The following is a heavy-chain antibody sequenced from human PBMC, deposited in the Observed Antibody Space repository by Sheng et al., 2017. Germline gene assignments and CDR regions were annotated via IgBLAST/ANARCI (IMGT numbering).Heavy chain of an antibody. V-gene: IGHV4-34*01. D-gene: IGHD4-17*01. Sequence: QVQLQQWGAGLLKPSETLSLTCAVYGGSFSGYYWSWIRQPPGKGLEWIGEINHSGSTNYNPSLKSRVTISVDTSKNQFSLKLSSVTAADTAVYYCARGWPPRYGDYGFGGGDYFDYWGQGTLVTVSS. J-gene: IGHJ4*02. CDR3: ARGWPPRYGDYGFGGGDYFDY. CDR1: GGSFSGYY. CDR2: INHSGST.